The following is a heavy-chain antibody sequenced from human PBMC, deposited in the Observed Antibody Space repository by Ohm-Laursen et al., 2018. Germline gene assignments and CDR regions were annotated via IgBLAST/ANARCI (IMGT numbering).Heavy chain of an antibody. CDR2: IYDSGST. J-gene: IGHJ4*02. CDR1: GGSVDTYY. CDR3: ARHVHGDSSLHY. Sequence: TLSLTCSVSGGSVDTYYWSWIRQPLGKGLEWIGYIYDSGSTNYNPSLKSRVTISIDTSTNHFSLKLSSVTAADTAVYYCARHVHGDSSLHYWGQGTLVTVSS. D-gene: IGHD4-17*01. V-gene: IGHV4-59*08.